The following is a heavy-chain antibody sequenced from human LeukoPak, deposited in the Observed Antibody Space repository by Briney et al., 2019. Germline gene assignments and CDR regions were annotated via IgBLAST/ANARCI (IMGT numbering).Heavy chain of an antibody. CDR1: GFTFSSYW. CDR2: IKQDGSEK. V-gene: IGHV3-7*03. D-gene: IGHD3-10*01. J-gene: IGHJ4*02. CDR3: ARIPIHGSGSFDY. Sequence: GGSLRLSCEASGFTFSSYWMSWVRQAPGKGLEWVANIKQDGSEKYYVDSVKGRFTISRDNAKNPLYLQMNSLRAEDTAVYYCARIPIHGSGSFDYWGQGTLVTVSS.